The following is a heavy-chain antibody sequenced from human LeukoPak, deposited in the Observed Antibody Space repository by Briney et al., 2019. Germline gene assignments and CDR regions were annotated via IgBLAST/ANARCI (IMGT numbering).Heavy chain of an antibody. Sequence: SETLSLTCAVYGGSFSGYYWSWIRQPPGKGLEWIGEINHSGSTNYNPSLKSRVTISVDTSKNQFSLKLSSVTAADTAVYYCARLVVVVAANRDYYYGMDVWGQGTTVTVSS. J-gene: IGHJ6*02. CDR3: ARLVVVVAANRDYYYGMDV. CDR1: GGSFSGYY. CDR2: INHSGST. D-gene: IGHD2-15*01. V-gene: IGHV4-34*01.